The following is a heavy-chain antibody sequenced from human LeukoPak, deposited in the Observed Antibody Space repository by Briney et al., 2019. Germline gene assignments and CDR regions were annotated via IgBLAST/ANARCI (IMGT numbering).Heavy chain of an antibody. CDR1: GFTFSSYA. J-gene: IGHJ5*02. D-gene: IGHD4-17*01. Sequence: GGSLRLSCAASGFTFSSYAMHWVRQAPGKGLEWVAVISYDGSNKYYADSVKGRFTISRDNSKNTLYPQMNSLRAEDTALYYCARRGGFYGDYAWFDPWGQGTLVTVSS. CDR3: ARRGGFYGDYAWFDP. CDR2: ISYDGSNK. V-gene: IGHV3-30-3*01.